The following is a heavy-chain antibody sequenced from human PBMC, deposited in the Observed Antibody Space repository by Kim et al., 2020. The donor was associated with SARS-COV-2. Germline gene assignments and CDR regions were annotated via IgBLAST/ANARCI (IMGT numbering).Heavy chain of an antibody. D-gene: IGHD3-9*01. CDR2: ISRSSTTM. CDR1: GFTFSTYG. J-gene: IGHJ4*02. CDR3: AREDDILTGSIDY. V-gene: IGHV3-48*04. Sequence: GGSLRLFCSASGFTFSTYGVNWVRQAPGKGLEWVSYISRSSTTMYYGDSVRGRFIISRDNAKNLVYLQMDRLRAEYTAVYFCAREDDILTGSIDYWGQGILVNVSS.